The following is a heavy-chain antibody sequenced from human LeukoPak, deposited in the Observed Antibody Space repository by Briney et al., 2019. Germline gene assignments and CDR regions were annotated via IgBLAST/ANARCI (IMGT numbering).Heavy chain of an antibody. J-gene: IGHJ4*02. CDR3: ARVFLGSMTVDY. V-gene: IGHV1-2*06. Sequence: ASVKVSCKASGYTFTGYYMHWVRQAPGQGLEWMGRINPNSGGTNYAQKFQGRVTMTRDTSTNTAYMELSRLRSDDMAVYYCARVFLGSMTVDYWGQGTLVTVS. D-gene: IGHD3-16*01. CDR2: INPNSGGT. CDR1: GYTFTGYY.